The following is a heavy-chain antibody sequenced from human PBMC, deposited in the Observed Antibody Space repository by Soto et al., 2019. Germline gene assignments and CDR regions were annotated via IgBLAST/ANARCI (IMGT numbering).Heavy chain of an antibody. V-gene: IGHV3-74*01. CDR3: ASVSRLLWFGESQADDAFDI. CDR2: INSDGSST. CDR1: GGPFSSYW. J-gene: IGHJ3*02. Sequence: GGSLRLSCAASGGPFSSYWMHWVRQAPGKGLVWVSRINSDGSSTSYADSVKGRFTISRDNAKNTLYLQMNSLRAEDTAVYYCASVSRLLWFGESQADDAFDIWGQGTMVTVSS. D-gene: IGHD3-10*01.